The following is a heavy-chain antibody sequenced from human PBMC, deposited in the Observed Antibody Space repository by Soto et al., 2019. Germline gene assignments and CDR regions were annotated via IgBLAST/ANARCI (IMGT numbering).Heavy chain of an antibody. Sequence: EVQLVESGGGLVKPGGSLRLSCTASGFTFSNAWMSWVRQAPGKGLEWVARIKSKTEGGTRDLAAPVKGRFAISRDDSNTTLYLQMSSLKIEDSAVYYCTSGTGRSDFDYWGLGTLVTVS. CDR1: GFTFSNAW. CDR3: TSGTGRSDFDY. J-gene: IGHJ4*02. D-gene: IGHD3-3*01. CDR2: IKSKTEGGTR. V-gene: IGHV3-15*01.